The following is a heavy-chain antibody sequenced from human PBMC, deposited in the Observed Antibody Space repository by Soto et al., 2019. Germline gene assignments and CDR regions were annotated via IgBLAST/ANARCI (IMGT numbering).Heavy chain of an antibody. Sequence: QVTLKESGPVLVKPTETLTLTCTVSGFSLSNARMGVSWIRQPPGKALEWLAHIFSNDEKSYSTSLKSRLTISKDTSKSQVVLTMTNMDPVDTATYYCARISRSYYDFWSGYYRVGWFDPWGQGTPVTVSS. CDR3: ARISRSYYDFWSGYYRVGWFDP. CDR2: IFSNDEK. CDR1: GFSLSNARMG. J-gene: IGHJ5*02. V-gene: IGHV2-26*01. D-gene: IGHD3-3*01.